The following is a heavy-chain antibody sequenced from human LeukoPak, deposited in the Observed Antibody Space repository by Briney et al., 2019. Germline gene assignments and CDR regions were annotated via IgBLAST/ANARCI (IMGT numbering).Heavy chain of an antibody. Sequence: SVTVSCKASGYTFTSYGISWVRQAPGQGLEWMGRIIPILGIANYAQKFQGRVTITADKSTSTAYMELSSLRSEDTAVYYCARDEMSSSWPLDYWGQGTLVTVSS. D-gene: IGHD6-13*01. CDR2: IIPILGIA. CDR3: ARDEMSSSWPLDY. J-gene: IGHJ4*02. V-gene: IGHV1-69*04. CDR1: GYTFTSYG.